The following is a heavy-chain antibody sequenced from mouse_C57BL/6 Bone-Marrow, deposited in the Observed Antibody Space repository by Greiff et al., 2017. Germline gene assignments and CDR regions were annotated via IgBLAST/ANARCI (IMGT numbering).Heavy chain of an antibody. D-gene: IGHD4-1*01. CDR3: AREGTGPDY. V-gene: IGHV5-12*01. CDR2: ISNGGGST. CDR1: GFTFSDYY. J-gene: IGHJ2*01. Sequence: EVKLMESGGGLVQPGGSLKLSCAASGFTFSDYYMYWVRQTPEKRLEWVAYISNGGGSTYYPDTVKGRFTISRDNAKNTLYLQMSRLKSEDTAMYYCAREGTGPDYWGQGTTLTVSS.